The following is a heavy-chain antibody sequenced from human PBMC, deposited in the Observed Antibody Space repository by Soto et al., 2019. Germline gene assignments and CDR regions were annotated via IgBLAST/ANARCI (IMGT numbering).Heavy chain of an antibody. CDR1: GFTFSSYW. Sequence: GGSLRLSCAASGFTFSSYWMHWVRQAPGKGLVWVSRINSDGSSTSYADSVKGRFTISRDNAKNSLYLQMNSLRAEDTAVYYCASHLPLDAFDIWGQGTMVTVSS. D-gene: IGHD3-3*01. CDR3: ASHLPLDAFDI. V-gene: IGHV3-74*01. CDR2: INSDGSST. J-gene: IGHJ3*02.